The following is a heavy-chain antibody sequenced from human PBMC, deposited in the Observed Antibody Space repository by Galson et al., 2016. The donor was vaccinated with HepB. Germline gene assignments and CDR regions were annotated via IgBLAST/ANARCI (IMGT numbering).Heavy chain of an antibody. V-gene: IGHV4-61*02. J-gene: IGHJ6*04. D-gene: IGHD2-8*02. CDR2: VDTSGST. CDR3: ARNVAVFAIRPYCYGVDV. CDR1: GGSITSGSSY. Sequence: TLSLTCTVSGGSITSGSSYSNWIRQPAGKGLEWLGRVDTSGSTNYSPSLKSRVTISLDTSKNQFSLKLTSVTAADTVVYYCARNVAVFAIRPYCYGVDVWGKGTTVTVSS.